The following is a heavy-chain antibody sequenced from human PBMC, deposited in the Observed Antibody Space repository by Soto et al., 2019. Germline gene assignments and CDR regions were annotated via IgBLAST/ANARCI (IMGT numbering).Heavy chain of an antibody. Sequence: QVQLVQSGAEVKKPGASVKVSCKASAYTFTSYGISWVRQAPGQGLEWMGWISAYNGNTNYAQKLQGRVSMTTDTSTRTACMELRSLRSDDTAVYYCARDRVMVRGVHNWFDPWGQGTLVTVSS. J-gene: IGHJ5*02. V-gene: IGHV1-18*01. CDR3: ARDRVMVRGVHNWFDP. D-gene: IGHD3-10*01. CDR2: ISAYNGNT. CDR1: AYTFTSYG.